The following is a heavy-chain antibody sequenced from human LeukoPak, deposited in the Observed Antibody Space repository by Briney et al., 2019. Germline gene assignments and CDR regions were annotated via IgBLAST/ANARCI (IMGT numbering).Heavy chain of an antibody. CDR1: GDSVSSNSAA. CDR3: ARDISTIVDIVATILDY. D-gene: IGHD5-12*01. J-gene: IGHJ4*02. CDR2: TYYRSNWYN. V-gene: IGHV6-1*01. Sequence: SQTLSLTCAISGDSVSSNSAAWNWIRQSPSRGLEWLGRTYYRSNWYNDYAVSVKSRITINPDTSKNQFSLQLDSVTPEDTAVYYCARDISTIVDIVATILDYWGQGTLVTVSS.